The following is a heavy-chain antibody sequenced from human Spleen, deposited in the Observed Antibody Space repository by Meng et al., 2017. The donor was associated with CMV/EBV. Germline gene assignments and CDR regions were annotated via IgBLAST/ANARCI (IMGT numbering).Heavy chain of an antibody. CDR1: GFTFSSYA. CDR3: ARDLNDAHGMDV. J-gene: IGHJ6*02. CDR2: ISGSGGST. D-gene: IGHD1-1*01. V-gene: IGHV3-23*01. Sequence: GESLKISCAASGFTFSSYAMSWVRQAPGKGLEWVSAISGSGGSTYYADSVKGRFTISRDNAKNSLFLQMNSLRAEDTAVYYCARDLNDAHGMDVWGQGTTVTVSS.